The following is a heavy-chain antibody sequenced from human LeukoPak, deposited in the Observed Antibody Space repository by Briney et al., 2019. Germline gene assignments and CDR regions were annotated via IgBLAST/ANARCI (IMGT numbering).Heavy chain of an antibody. CDR2: INQDGTEK. J-gene: IGHJ6*03. D-gene: IGHD2-15*01. V-gene: IGHV3-7*03. Sequence: GESLRLSCAASGFTFTTYWMSWVRQLPGKGLEWVANINQDGTEKYYVDSVKGRFTIPRDNAKNSLFLQMNSLRAEDTAVYYCARVLRYCSGGNCYSGGLGYMDVWGKGTTVTISS. CDR3: ARVLRYCSGGNCYSGGLGYMDV. CDR1: GFTFTTYW.